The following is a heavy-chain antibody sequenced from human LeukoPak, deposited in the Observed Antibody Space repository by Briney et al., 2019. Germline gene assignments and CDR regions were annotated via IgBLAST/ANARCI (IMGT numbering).Heavy chain of an antibody. V-gene: IGHV4-34*01. CDR1: GGSFSGYY. J-gene: IGHJ4*02. Sequence: PSETLSLTCAVYGGSFSGYYWSLIRQPPGKGLEWIGEINHSGSTNYNPSLKSRVTISVDTSKNQFSLKLSSVTAADTAVYYCARGRGDGYNWNYWGQGTLVTVSS. D-gene: IGHD5-24*01. CDR2: INHSGST. CDR3: ARGRGDGYNWNY.